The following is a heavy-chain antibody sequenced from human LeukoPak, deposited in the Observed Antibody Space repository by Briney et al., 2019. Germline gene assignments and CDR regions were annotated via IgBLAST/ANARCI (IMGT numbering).Heavy chain of an antibody. D-gene: IGHD4-23*01. V-gene: IGHV4-39*01. CDR1: GGSISSSSYY. CDR2: IYYSGST. Sequence: SETLSLTCTVSGGSISSSSYYWGWIRQPQGKGLEWIGSIYYSGSTYYNPSLKSRVTISVDTSKNQFSLKLSSVTAADTAVYYCPRHHARIQSVVTSIADYWGQGTLVTVSS. CDR3: PRHHARIQSVVTSIADY. J-gene: IGHJ4*02.